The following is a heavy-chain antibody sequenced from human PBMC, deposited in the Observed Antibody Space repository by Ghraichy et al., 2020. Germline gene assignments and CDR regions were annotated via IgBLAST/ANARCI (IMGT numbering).Heavy chain of an antibody. CDR3: TTYNQKDAFDF. D-gene: IGHD1-14*01. J-gene: IGHJ3*01. CDR2: IKTTGTT. V-gene: IGHV3-15*05. CDR1: GITFSNVW. Sequence: GSLRLSCAAPGITFSNVWMSWVRQAPGKGLEWVGRIKTTGTTDYAAPVKGRFTIPRDDSKKMLYLQMNSLKTEDTAAYYCTTYNQKDAFDFWGQGTVVTVSS.